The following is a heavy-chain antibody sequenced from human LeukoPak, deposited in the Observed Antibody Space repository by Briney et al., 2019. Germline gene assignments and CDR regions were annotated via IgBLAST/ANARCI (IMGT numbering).Heavy chain of an antibody. CDR3: ARSIAGGSGSYVWFDP. CDR2: INHSGST. D-gene: IGHD3-10*01. CDR1: GGSFSGYY. J-gene: IGHJ5*02. V-gene: IGHV4-34*01. Sequence: SETLSLTCAVYGGSFSGYYWSWIRQPPGKGLEWIGEINHSGSTNYNPSLKSRVTISVDTSKNQFSLKLSSVTAADTAVYYCARSIAGGSGSYVWFDPWGQGTLVTVSS.